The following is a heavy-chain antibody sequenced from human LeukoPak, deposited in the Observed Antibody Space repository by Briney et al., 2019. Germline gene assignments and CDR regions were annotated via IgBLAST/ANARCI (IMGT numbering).Heavy chain of an antibody. V-gene: IGHV3-66*01. CDR2: IYSCGST. D-gene: IGHD4-23*01. Sequence: GGSLRPSCAASGFTVSSNYMSWVRQAPGKGLEWVSVIYSCGSTYYADSVKGRFTISRDNSKNTLYLQMNSLRAEDTAVYYCARSSLRWSDYWGQGTLVTVSS. J-gene: IGHJ4*02. CDR3: ARSSLRWSDY. CDR1: GFTVSSNY.